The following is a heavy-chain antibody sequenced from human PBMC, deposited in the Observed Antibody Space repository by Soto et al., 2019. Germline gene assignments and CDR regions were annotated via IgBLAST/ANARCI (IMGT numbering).Heavy chain of an antibody. D-gene: IGHD2-2*01. CDR2: IYYSGST. CDR1: GGSISSGGYY. CDR3: ARFVDIVVVPAAGYDY. Sequence: QVQLQESGPGLVKPSQTLSLTCTVSGGSISSGGYYWSWIRQHPGKGLEWIGYIYYSGSTYYNPSLKSRVTISVDTSKNQFSLKLSSVTAADTAVYYCARFVDIVVVPAAGYDYWGQGTLVTVSS. V-gene: IGHV4-31*03. J-gene: IGHJ4*02.